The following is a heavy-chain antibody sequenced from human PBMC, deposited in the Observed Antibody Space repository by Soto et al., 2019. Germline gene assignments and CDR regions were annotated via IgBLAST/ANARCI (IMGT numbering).Heavy chain of an antibody. CDR1: GGTFSSYA. J-gene: IGHJ6*02. Sequence: QVQMVQSGAEVKKPGSSVKVSCKASGGTFSSYAISWVRQAPGQGLEWMGGIIPIFGTANYAQKFQGRVTITADKSTSTAYMELSSLRSEDTAVYYCARNRIAARDYYNYVTDVWGQGTTGTVSS. D-gene: IGHD6-6*01. CDR2: IIPIFGTA. CDR3: ARNRIAARDYYNYVTDV. V-gene: IGHV1-69*06.